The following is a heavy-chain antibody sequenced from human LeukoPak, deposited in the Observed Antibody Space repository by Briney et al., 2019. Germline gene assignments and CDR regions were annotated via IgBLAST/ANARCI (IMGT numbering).Heavy chain of an antibody. V-gene: IGHV4-59*08. CDR2: TYYSGST. J-gene: IGHJ4*02. D-gene: IGHD3-10*02. CDR1: GGPISSYY. Sequence: SETLSLTCTVSGGPISSYYWSWIRQPPGKGLEWIAFTYYSGSTNYNPSLMSRVTISVDTSKNQVSLNLSSVTAADTAVYYCAGQKWSGPFDCWGQGTLVTVSS. CDR3: AGQKWSGPFDC.